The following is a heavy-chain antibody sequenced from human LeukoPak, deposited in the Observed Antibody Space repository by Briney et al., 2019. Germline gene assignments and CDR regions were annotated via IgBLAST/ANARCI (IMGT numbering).Heavy chain of an antibody. Sequence: SVKVSCKASGGTFSSYAISWVRQAPGQGLEWMGGIIPIFGTANYAQKFQGRVTITTDESTSTAYMELSSLRSEDTAVYYCAGGRVGSRPRGYSYGTNYFDYWGQGTLVTVSS. J-gene: IGHJ4*02. CDR3: AGGRVGSRPRGYSYGTNYFDY. CDR2: IIPIFGTA. D-gene: IGHD5-18*01. V-gene: IGHV1-69*05. CDR1: GGTFSSYA.